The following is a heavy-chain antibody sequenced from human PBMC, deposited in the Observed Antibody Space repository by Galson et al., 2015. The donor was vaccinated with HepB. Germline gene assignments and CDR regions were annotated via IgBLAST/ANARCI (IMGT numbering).Heavy chain of an antibody. Sequence: LRLSCAASGFTFSSYSMNWVRQAPGKGLEWVSSISSSSSYIYYADSVKGRFTISRDNAKNSLYLQMNSLRAEDTAVYYCARPKEDSSGWYKANYFDYWGQGTLVTVSS. CDR1: GFTFSSYS. V-gene: IGHV3-21*01. D-gene: IGHD6-19*01. CDR3: ARPKEDSSGWYKANYFDY. J-gene: IGHJ4*02. CDR2: ISSSSSYI.